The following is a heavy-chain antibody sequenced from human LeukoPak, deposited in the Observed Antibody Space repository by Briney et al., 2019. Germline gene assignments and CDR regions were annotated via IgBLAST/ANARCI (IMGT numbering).Heavy chain of an antibody. Sequence: SETLSLTCTVSGGSISSSSYYWGWIRQPPGKGLEWIGSIYYSGSTSYNPSLKSRVTISVDTSKNQFSLKLSSVTAADTAVYYCARERAYLEFPPLDYWGQGTLVTVSS. D-gene: IGHD2-2*01. CDR2: IYYSGST. CDR3: ARERAYLEFPPLDY. V-gene: IGHV4-39*07. CDR1: GGSISSSSYY. J-gene: IGHJ4*02.